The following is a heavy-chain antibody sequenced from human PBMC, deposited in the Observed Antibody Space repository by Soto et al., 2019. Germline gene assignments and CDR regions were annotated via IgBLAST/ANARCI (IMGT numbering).Heavy chain of an antibody. J-gene: IGHJ4*02. CDR3: ARGDKIVAVPDDY. Sequence: GGSLRLSCAASGFTFSSYWMHWVRQAPGKGLVWVSRINSDWSSTSYADSVKGRFTISRDNAKNTLYLQMNSLRAEDTAVYYCARGDKIVAVPDDYWGQGTLVTVSS. CDR2: INSDWSST. D-gene: IGHD5-12*01. CDR1: GFTFSSYW. V-gene: IGHV3-74*01.